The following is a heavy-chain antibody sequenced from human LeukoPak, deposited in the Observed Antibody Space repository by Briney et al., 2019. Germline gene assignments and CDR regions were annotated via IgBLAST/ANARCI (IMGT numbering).Heavy chain of an antibody. CDR3: VRNTDYGDYSLIDY. V-gene: IGHV4-61*03. CDR1: GDSVSSGSYY. D-gene: IGHD4-17*01. Sequence: SETLSLTCTVSGDSVSSGSYYWSWVRQPPGKGLEWIGYIYYTGNTNYNPSLKSRVTISVDTSKNHFSLKLNSVTAADTAVYFCVRNTDYGDYSLIDYWGQGTLVTVSS. J-gene: IGHJ4*02. CDR2: IYYTGNT.